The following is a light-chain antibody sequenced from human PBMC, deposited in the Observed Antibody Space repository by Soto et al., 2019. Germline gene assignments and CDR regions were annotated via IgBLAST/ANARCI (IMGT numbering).Light chain of an antibody. CDR3: QQYGSLPIT. CDR1: QDIGDS. Sequence: DIQMTQSPSSLSASVGARVTISCQASQDIGDSLNWYQQKEGRTPKLLIYDSLHLEPGVPSRFSGSRSGTRFSLTISSMQPEVVATYFCQQYGSLPITFGQGTQL. J-gene: IGKJ5*01. CDR2: DSL. V-gene: IGKV1-33*01.